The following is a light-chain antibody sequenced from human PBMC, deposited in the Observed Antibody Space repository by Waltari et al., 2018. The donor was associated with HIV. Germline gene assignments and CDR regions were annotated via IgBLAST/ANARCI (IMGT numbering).Light chain of an antibody. Sequence: QSALTQPASVSGSHGQSITISCTVPSSAVGSYTLVSWYQQHPGKAPKLMIYEVSKRPSVVSNRFSGSKSGNTASLTISGLQAEDEADYYCCSYAGSSTWVFGGGTKLTVL. CDR1: SSAVGSYTL. V-gene: IGLV2-23*02. J-gene: IGLJ3*02. CDR2: EVS. CDR3: CSYAGSSTWV.